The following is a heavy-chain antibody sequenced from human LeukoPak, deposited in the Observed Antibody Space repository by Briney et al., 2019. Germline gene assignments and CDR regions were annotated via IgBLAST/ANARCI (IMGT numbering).Heavy chain of an antibody. CDR2: IYHSGST. Sequence: PSETLSLTCAVSGGSISSSNWWSWVRQPPGKGLEWIGEIYHSGSTNYNPSLKSRVTISVDTSKNQFSLKLSSVTAADTAVYYCARATVTTAGDYWGQGTLVTVSS. J-gene: IGHJ4*02. CDR1: GGSISSSNW. D-gene: IGHD4-17*01. CDR3: ARATVTTAGDY. V-gene: IGHV4-4*02.